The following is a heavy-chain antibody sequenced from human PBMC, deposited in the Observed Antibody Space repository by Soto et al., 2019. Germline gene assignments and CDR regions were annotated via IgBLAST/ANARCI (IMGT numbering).Heavy chain of an antibody. Sequence: ASVKVSCKASGGTFSSYAISWVRQAPGQGLEWMGGIIPIFGTANYAQKFQGRVTITADESTSTAYMELSSLRSEDTAVYYCARAGNYGDYVFDYWGQGTLVTVSS. CDR3: ARAGNYGDYVFDY. CDR1: GGTFSSYA. J-gene: IGHJ4*02. V-gene: IGHV1-69*13. CDR2: IIPIFGTA. D-gene: IGHD4-17*01.